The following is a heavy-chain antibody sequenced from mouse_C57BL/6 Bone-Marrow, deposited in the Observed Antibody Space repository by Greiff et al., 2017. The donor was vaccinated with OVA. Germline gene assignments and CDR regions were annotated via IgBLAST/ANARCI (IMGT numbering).Heavy chain of an antibody. CDR2: IHPSSGST. J-gene: IGHJ3*01. V-gene: IGHV1-64*01. CDR1: GYTFTSYW. CDR3: AREGDYDETY. D-gene: IGHD2-4*01. Sequence: VQLQQPGAELVKPGASVKLSCKASGYTFTSYWMHWVKQRPGQGLEWIGMIHPSSGSTNYNEKFKSKATLTVDKSSSTAYMQLSSLTSDDSAVYYCAREGDYDETYWGQGTLVTVSA.